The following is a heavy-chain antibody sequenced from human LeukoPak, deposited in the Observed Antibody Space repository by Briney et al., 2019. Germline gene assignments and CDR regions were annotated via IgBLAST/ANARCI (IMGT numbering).Heavy chain of an antibody. V-gene: IGHV1-46*01. CDR1: GYTFTSYY. CDR3: ARGGPHYYDSSGYPFDY. J-gene: IGHJ4*02. Sequence: ASVKVSCKASGYTFTSYYMHWVRQAPGQGLEWMGIINPSGGSTSYAQKFQGRVTMTRDMSTSTVYMELSSLRSEDTAVYYCARGGPHYYDSSGYPFDYWGQGTLVTVSS. CDR2: INPSGGST. D-gene: IGHD3-22*01.